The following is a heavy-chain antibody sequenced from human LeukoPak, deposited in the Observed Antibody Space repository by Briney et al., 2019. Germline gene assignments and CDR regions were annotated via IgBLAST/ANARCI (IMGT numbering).Heavy chain of an antibody. CDR2: INHSGST. D-gene: IGHD3-3*01. CDR3: ARGPLRSGYYRPNWFDP. CDR1: GGSISSGGYY. V-gene: IGHV4-39*07. J-gene: IGHJ5*02. Sequence: KASETLSLTCTVSGGSISSGGYYWSWIRQPPGKGLEWIGEINHSGSTNYNPSLKSRVTISVDTSKNQFSLKLSSVTAADTAVYYCARGPLRSGYYRPNWFDPWGQGTLVTVSS.